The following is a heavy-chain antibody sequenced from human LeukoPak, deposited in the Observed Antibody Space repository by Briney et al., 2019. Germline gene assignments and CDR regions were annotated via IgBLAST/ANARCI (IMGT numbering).Heavy chain of an antibody. J-gene: IGHJ4*02. D-gene: IGHD6-13*01. CDR3: ARSIAAAAAGGEY. V-gene: IGHV3-30*02. Sequence: RPGGSLRLSCAASGFTFSSYGMHWVRQAPGKGLEWVAFIRYDGSNKYYADSVKGRFTISRDNSKNTLYLQMNSLRAEDTAVYYCARSIAAAAAGGEYWGQGTLVTVSS. CDR2: IRYDGSNK. CDR1: GFTFSSYG.